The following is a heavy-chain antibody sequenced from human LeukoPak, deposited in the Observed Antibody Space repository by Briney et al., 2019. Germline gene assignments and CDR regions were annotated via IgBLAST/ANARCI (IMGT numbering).Heavy chain of an antibody. CDR3: AREDLRSSFDP. CDR2: IYYSGST. D-gene: IGHD6-6*01. J-gene: IGHJ5*02. Sequence: SETLSLTCTVSGVSISSGGYYWSWIRQHPGKGLEWIGYIYYSGSTYYNPSLKSQVTISVDTSKNQFSLKLSSVTAADTAVYYCAREDLRSSFDPWGQGTLVTVSS. CDR1: GVSISSGGYY. V-gene: IGHV4-31*01.